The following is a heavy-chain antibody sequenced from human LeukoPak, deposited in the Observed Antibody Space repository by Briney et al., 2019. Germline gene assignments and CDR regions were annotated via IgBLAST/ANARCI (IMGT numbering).Heavy chain of an antibody. CDR3: AELGITMIGGV. D-gene: IGHD3-10*02. J-gene: IGHJ6*04. Sequence: GGSQRLPCAASGFTFSSYEMNWVRQAPGEGLEWVSYISSSGSTIYYADSVKGRFTISRDNAKNSLYLQMNSLRAEDTAVYYCAELGITMIGGVWGKGTTVTISS. CDR1: GFTFSSYE. V-gene: IGHV3-48*03. CDR2: ISSSGSTI.